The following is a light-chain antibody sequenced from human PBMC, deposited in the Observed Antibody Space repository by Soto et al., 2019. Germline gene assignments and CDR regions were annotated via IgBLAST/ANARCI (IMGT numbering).Light chain of an antibody. CDR3: QQYGASVT. Sequence: EIVLTQSPGTLSLSPGERATLSCRASQRVTSNYVNWYQQKPGQSPRLLIYDASSRATGIPDRFSGSGSGKDFTLTISRLEPEDFAVYYCQQYGASVTFGRGTKVEIK. CDR2: DAS. J-gene: IGKJ4*01. CDR1: QRVTSNY. V-gene: IGKV3-20*01.